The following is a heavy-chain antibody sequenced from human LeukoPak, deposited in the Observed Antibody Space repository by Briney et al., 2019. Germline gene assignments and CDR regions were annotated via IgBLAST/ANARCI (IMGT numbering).Heavy chain of an antibody. CDR3: ARGRYNYGYIYDY. Sequence: GGSLRLSCAASGFTFSNYGMHWVRQAPGKGLEWVAVIPYDGNKKYYADSVKGRFTISRDNAKNSLYLQMNSLRAEDTAVYYCARGRYNYGYIYDYWGQGTLVTVSS. J-gene: IGHJ4*02. CDR2: IPYDGNKK. V-gene: IGHV3-30*03. CDR1: GFTFSNYG. D-gene: IGHD5-18*01.